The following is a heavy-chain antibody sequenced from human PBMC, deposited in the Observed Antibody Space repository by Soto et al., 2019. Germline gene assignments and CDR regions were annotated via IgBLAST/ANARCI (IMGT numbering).Heavy chain of an antibody. J-gene: IGHJ4*02. CDR2: ISGYNGDT. CDR1: GYTFSNYG. CDR3: ARSLGSGTGFDY. D-gene: IGHD3-10*01. Sequence: QVQLVQSAAEVKKPGASVKVSCKASGYTFSNYGISWVRQAPGQGLEWTAWISGYNGDTKNAQSLQGRVTVTTDTSTSTSYMEPRSLRSDDTAIYYCARSLGSGTGFDYWGQGTLVTVSS. V-gene: IGHV1-18*01.